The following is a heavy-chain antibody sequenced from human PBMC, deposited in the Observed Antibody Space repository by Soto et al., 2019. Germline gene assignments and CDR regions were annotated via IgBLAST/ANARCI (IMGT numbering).Heavy chain of an antibody. CDR1: GGSISSYY. D-gene: IGHD2-2*01. CDR2: IYYSGST. V-gene: IGHV4-59*01. Sequence: SETLSLTCTVSGGSISSYYWSWIRQPPGKGLEWIGYIYYSGSTNYNPSLKSRVTISVDTSKNQFSLKLSSVTAADTAVYYCARSRRDIVVVPAATSRRIPYFDYWGQGTLVTVSS. J-gene: IGHJ4*02. CDR3: ARSRRDIVVVPAATSRRIPYFDY.